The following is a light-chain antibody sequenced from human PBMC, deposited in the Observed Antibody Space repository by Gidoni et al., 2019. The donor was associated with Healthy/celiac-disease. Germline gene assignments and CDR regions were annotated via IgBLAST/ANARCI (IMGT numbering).Light chain of an antibody. V-gene: IGKV3-20*01. J-gene: IGKJ4*01. CDR1: QSVSNGY. CDR3: QQYGSLVT. CDR2: GAYGAS. Sequence: EIVLTQSPGTLSLSPGERATLSCRASQSVSNGYLAWYQQTPGQAPRLLVYGAYGASTRATGIPDRFSGSGSRTDFTLTISRLEPEDSAVYYCQQYGSLVTFXGXTKVEIK.